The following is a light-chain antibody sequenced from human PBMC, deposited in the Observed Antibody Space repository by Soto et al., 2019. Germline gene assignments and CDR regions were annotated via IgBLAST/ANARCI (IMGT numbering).Light chain of an antibody. CDR3: SSYTSSSTRV. CDR2: EVS. CDR1: SSDVGGYNY. Sequence: QSALTQPASVSGSPGQSITISCTGTSSDVGGYNYVSWYQQHPGKAPKLMNYEVSNRPSGVSKRFSGSKSGNAASLTISGLQAEEEADYYCSSYTSSSTRVFGGGTKLTVL. V-gene: IGLV2-14*01. J-gene: IGLJ3*02.